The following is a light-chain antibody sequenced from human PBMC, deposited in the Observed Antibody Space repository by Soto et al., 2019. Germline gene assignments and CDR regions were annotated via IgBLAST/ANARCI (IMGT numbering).Light chain of an antibody. V-gene: IGLV2-23*01. CDR2: EGS. Sequence: QSVLTQPASVSGSPGQSITISCTGISSDVGSYDLVSWYQQHPNKAPKLMIYEGSERPSGVSHRFSGSRSGDTASLTISGLQTEDEADYYCCSFTTTSPVVFGGGTKVTVL. CDR3: CSFTTTSPVV. J-gene: IGLJ2*01. CDR1: SSDVGSYDL.